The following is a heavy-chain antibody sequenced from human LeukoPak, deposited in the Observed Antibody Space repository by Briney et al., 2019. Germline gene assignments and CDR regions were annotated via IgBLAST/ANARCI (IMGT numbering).Heavy chain of an antibody. CDR2: INPNSGGT. CDR1: GYTFTGYY. Sequence: KPGASVKVSCKASGYTFTGYYMHWVRQAPGQGLEWMGWINPNSGGTSYAQKFQGRVTMTRDTSISTAYMELSRLRSDDTAVYYCTGGGSVGDRPPYYFDYWGHGTLVTVSS. CDR3: TGGGSVGDRPPYYFDY. J-gene: IGHJ4*01. D-gene: IGHD3-10*01. V-gene: IGHV1-2*02.